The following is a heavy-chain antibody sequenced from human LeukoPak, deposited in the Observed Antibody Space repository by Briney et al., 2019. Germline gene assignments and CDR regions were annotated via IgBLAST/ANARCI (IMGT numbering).Heavy chain of an antibody. V-gene: IGHV4-39*07. CDR3: ARGSGYDFPVFDY. J-gene: IGHJ4*02. D-gene: IGHD5-12*01. CDR1: GGSISISNYY. Sequence: SETLSLTCTVSGGSISISNYYWGWIRQPPGKGLEWIGSVFYDGSTYYNPSLKSRVTISSDKSKNQFSLKLSSVTAADTAVYYCARGSGYDFPVFDYWGQGTLVTVSS. CDR2: VFYDGST.